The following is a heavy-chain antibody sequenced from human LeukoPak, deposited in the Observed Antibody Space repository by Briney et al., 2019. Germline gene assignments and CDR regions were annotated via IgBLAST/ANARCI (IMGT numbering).Heavy chain of an antibody. V-gene: IGHV3-49*04. D-gene: IGHD5-18*01. Sequence: GGPLRLSCTASGFTLGNYPMSWVRQAPGKGAEGVGFIRSKAYHGTPEYAESAKGRFTSSREESKIIAYQQMNSLKPEDTAVYYCTYSTVYRYGPQDYWGQGTLVTVSS. J-gene: IGHJ4*02. CDR3: TYSTVYRYGPQDY. CDR1: GFTLGNYP. CDR2: IRSKAYHGTP.